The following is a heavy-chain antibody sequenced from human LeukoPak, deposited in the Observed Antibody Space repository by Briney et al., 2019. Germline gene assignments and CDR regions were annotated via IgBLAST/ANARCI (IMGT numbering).Heavy chain of an antibody. Sequence: SETLSLTCAVYGGSFSGYYWSWTRQPPGKGLEWMGEINHSGSTNYNPSVKSRVTMSVDTSKNQFSLKLRSVTAADTAVYYCARRATYSGSYDYWGQGTLVTVSS. CDR3: ARRATYSGSYDY. CDR1: GGSFSGYY. J-gene: IGHJ4*02. D-gene: IGHD1-26*01. V-gene: IGHV4-34*01. CDR2: INHSGST.